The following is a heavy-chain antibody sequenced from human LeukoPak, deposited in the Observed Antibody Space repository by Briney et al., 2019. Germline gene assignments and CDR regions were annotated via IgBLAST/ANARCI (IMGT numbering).Heavy chain of an antibody. Sequence: GGSLRLSCAASGFTVSSNYMSWVRQAPGKGLEWVSVMYSGGSTYYADSVKGRFSISRDNAKNSLYLQMNSLSAEDTAVYYCARNSNFDTHDYWGQGTLVTVSS. D-gene: IGHD3-22*01. CDR2: MYSGGST. CDR3: ARNSNFDTHDY. V-gene: IGHV3-53*01. CDR1: GFTVSSNY. J-gene: IGHJ4*02.